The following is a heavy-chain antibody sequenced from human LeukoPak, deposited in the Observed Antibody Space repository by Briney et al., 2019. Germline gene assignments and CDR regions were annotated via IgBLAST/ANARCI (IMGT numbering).Heavy chain of an antibody. CDR1: GYTFTSYY. CDR3: ARGIFYSSGWYSWFDP. Sequence: ASVKVSCKASGYTFTSYYMYWVRQAPGQGLEWMGIINPSGGSTSYAQKFQGRVTMTRDTSTSTVYMELSSLRSEDTAVYYCARGIFYSSGWYSWFDPWGQGTLVTVSS. J-gene: IGHJ5*02. D-gene: IGHD6-19*01. V-gene: IGHV1-46*01. CDR2: INPSGGST.